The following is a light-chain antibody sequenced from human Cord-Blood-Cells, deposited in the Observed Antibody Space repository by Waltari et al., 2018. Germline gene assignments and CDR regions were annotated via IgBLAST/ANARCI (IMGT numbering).Light chain of an antibody. V-gene: IGLV3-19*01. Sequence: SSELTQDPAVSVALGQTVRITCQGDSLRSYYASWYQQKPGQAPVLVIYGKNNRPSGIPDRFSGSSSGNTASLTISGLQAEDEADYYCCSYAGSSTLVFGGGTKLTVL. CDR1: SLRSYY. CDR3: CSYAGSSTLV. J-gene: IGLJ3*02. CDR2: GKN.